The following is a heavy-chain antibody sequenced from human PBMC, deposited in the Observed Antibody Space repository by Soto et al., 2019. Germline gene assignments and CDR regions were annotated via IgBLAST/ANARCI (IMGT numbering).Heavy chain of an antibody. J-gene: IGHJ5*02. CDR2: IYHSGST. CDR3: ARGGGYVWGSYRYTGFGSWFDP. Sequence: QLQLQESGSGLVKPSQTLSLTCAVSGGSISSGGYSWSWIRQPPGKGLEWIGYIYHSGSTYYNPSVKSGVTISVDRSKNQLSLKLSSVTAADTAVYYCARGGGYVWGSYRYTGFGSWFDPWGQGTLVTVSS. CDR1: GGSISSGGYS. D-gene: IGHD3-16*02. V-gene: IGHV4-30-2*01.